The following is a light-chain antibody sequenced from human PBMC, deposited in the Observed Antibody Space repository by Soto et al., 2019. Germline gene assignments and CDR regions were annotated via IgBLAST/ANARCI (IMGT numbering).Light chain of an antibody. Sequence: QSVLTQPASVSGSPGQSTTISCTGTSSDVGGYNYVSWYQQHPGKAPKLIIYEVSNRPSGVSNRFSGSKSDNTASLTISGLQAEDEADYYCSSYTSSNTYVFGTGTKLTVL. CDR3: SSYTSSNTYV. V-gene: IGLV2-14*01. CDR1: SSDVGGYNY. J-gene: IGLJ1*01. CDR2: EVS.